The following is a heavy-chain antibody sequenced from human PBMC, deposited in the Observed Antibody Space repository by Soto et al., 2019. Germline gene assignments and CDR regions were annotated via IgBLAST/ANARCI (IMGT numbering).Heavy chain of an antibody. CDR2: TRNKANSHTT. V-gene: IGHV3-72*01. Sequence: GGSLRLSCAASGFTFSDHYMDWVRHAPGKGLEWVGRTRNKANSHTTEYAASVKGRFTISRDDSKNSLYLQMNSLRTEDTALYYCARATTVTDYWGQGTLVTVCS. CDR1: GFTFSDHY. J-gene: IGHJ4*02. CDR3: ARATTVTDY. D-gene: IGHD4-17*01.